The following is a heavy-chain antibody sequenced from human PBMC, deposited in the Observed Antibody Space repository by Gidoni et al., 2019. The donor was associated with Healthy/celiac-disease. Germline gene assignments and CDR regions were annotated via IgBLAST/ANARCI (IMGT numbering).Heavy chain of an antibody. D-gene: IGHD3-3*01. CDR3: ARDRRDFWSGWTMDV. CDR1: GFTFSSYS. Sequence: EVQLVESGGGLVKPGGSLRLSCAASGFTFSSYSMNWVRQAPGQGLEWVSSISSSSSYIYYADSVKGRFTISRDNAKNSLYLQMNSLRAEDTAVYYCARDRRDFWSGWTMDVWGKGTTVTVSS. V-gene: IGHV3-21*01. CDR2: ISSSSSYI. J-gene: IGHJ6*04.